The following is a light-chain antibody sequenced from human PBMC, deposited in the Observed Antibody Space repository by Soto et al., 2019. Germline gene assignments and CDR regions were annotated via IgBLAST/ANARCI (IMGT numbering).Light chain of an antibody. V-gene: IGKV1D-12*01. J-gene: IGKJ5*01. Sequence: IQVTQSPSSVSASVGDSVTINCGSSQDIAGYVAWYPHKPGRTPELLIHGASRLESGVPARFRGSGSGTDFTLSINSLRSEDFATYYCQQAYSFPIPFGQGTGLEI. CDR2: GAS. CDR3: QQAYSFPIP. CDR1: QDIAGY.